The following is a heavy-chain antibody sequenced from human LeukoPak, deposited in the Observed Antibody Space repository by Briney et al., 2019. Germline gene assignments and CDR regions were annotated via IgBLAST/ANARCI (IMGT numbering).Heavy chain of an antibody. D-gene: IGHD5-18*01. CDR3: ARQGRGYSYTDY. V-gene: IGHV4-39*01. J-gene: IGHJ4*02. CDR2: IYYSGST. Sequence: SETLSLTCTVSGGSVSSRSYYWGWIRQPPGKGLEWIGSIYYSGSTYYNPSLKSRVTISVDTSKNQFSLKLSSVTAADTAVYYCARQGRGYSYTDYWGQGTLVTVSS. CDR1: GGSVSSRSYY.